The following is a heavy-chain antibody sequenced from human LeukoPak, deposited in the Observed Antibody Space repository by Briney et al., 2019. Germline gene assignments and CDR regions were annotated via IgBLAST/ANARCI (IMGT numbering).Heavy chain of an antibody. CDR2: INSDGKST. CDR3: AKGIVVVPAARGDAFDI. Sequence: GGSLRLSCAASGFTFSSYWMDWVRQAPGKGLVWVSRINSDGKSTSYADSVKGRFTISRDNAKNTLYLQMNSLRAEDTAVYYCAKGIVVVPAARGDAFDIWGQGTLVTVSS. J-gene: IGHJ3*02. V-gene: IGHV3-74*01. CDR1: GFTFSSYW. D-gene: IGHD2-2*01.